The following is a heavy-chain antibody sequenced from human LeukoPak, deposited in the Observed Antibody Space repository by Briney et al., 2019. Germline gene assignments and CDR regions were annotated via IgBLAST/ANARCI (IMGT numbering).Heavy chain of an antibody. CDR2: IYYTGSGST. CDR1: GGSISSYY. Sequence: KPSETLSLTCTVSGGSISSYYWSWIRQPPGKGLEWIGYIYYTGSGSTSNNPSLMSRVTISVDTSKNQFSLNLKSVTAADTAVYFCARHAVYAGSGWAFDYWGQGTLVTVFS. CDR3: ARHAVYAGSGWAFDY. D-gene: IGHD6-19*01. J-gene: IGHJ4*02. V-gene: IGHV4-59*08.